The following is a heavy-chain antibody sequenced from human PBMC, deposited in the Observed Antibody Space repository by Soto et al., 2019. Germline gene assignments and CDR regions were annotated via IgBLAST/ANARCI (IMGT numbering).Heavy chain of an antibody. CDR2: VSSSSTYI. CDR1: GFTFSTYS. J-gene: IGHJ4*02. D-gene: IGHD3-10*01. CDR3: APTPRPGSGISRIFDC. Sequence: EVQLVESGGGLVKPGGSLRLSCTASGFTFSTYSMNWVRQAPGKGLEWVSSVSSSSTYIYYADSVKDRFTISRDNAKNSLYLQMNSLRAEDTAVYYCAPTPRPGSGISRIFDCWGQGTLVTVSS. V-gene: IGHV3-21*01.